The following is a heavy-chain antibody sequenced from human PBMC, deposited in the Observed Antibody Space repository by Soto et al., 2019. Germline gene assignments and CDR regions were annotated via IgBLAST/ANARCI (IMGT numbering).Heavy chain of an antibody. D-gene: IGHD6-13*01. V-gene: IGHV3-7*01. J-gene: IGHJ4*02. Sequence: GGSLRLSCAAAGFTFSSYWMSWVRQAPGKGLEWVANIKQDGSEKYYVDSVKGRFTISRDNAKNSLYLQMNSLRAEDTAVYYCARTIAAAGPIHPTAFDYWGQGTLVTVSS. CDR1: GFTFSSYW. CDR2: IKQDGSEK. CDR3: ARTIAAAGPIHPTAFDY.